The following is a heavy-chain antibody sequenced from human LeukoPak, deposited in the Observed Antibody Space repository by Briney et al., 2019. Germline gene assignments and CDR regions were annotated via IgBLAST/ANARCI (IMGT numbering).Heavy chain of an antibody. CDR1: GFTFSNCA. CDR2: ISSSGSNT. J-gene: IGHJ4*02. D-gene: IGHD2-2*01. CDR3: AKDIQLTY. Sequence: GGSLRLSCSASGFTFSNCAMHWVRQAPGKGLEWASLISSSGSNTYYADSVKGRFTISRDDSKNTLCLQMNSLRAEGTAVYYCAKDIQLTYWGQGALVTVSS. V-gene: IGHV3-23*01.